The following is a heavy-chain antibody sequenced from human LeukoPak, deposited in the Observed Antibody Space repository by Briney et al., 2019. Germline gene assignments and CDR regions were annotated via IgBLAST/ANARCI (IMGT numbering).Heavy chain of an antibody. CDR3: AKSSRYGTGWYGRIDY. J-gene: IGHJ4*02. V-gene: IGHV3-53*01. CDR1: GFTVSSNY. CDR2: IYSGGGT. D-gene: IGHD6-19*01. Sequence: PGGSLRLSCAASGFTVSSNYMSWVRQAPGKGLEWVSVIYSGGGTYYADSVKGRFTISRDNSKNTLYLQMNSLRAEDTAVYYCAKSSRYGTGWYGRIDYWGQGTLVTVS.